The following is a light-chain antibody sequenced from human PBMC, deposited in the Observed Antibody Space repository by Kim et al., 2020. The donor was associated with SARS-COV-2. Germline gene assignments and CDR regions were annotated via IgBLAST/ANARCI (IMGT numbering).Light chain of an antibody. CDR3: QQYGTSPPNT. CDR1: QSVSGNY. J-gene: IGKJ2*01. Sequence: SPGEGATLSCRARQSVSGNYLAWYQQKPGQAPRLLIYGASSRATGIPDRFSGSGSGTDFALTISRLEPEDFAVYYCQQYGTSPPNTFGQGTKLEI. CDR2: GAS. V-gene: IGKV3-20*01.